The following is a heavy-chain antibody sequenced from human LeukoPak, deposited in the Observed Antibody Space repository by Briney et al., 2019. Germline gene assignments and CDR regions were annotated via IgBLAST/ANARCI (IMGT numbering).Heavy chain of an antibody. Sequence: PGGSLRLSCAASGFTFSSYGMSWVRQAPGKGLEWVSAISGSGGSTYYADSVKGRFTISRDNSKNTLYLQMNSLRAEDTAVYYCAKTYCGGDRYVVYYYYMDVWGKGTTVTIS. D-gene: IGHD2-21*02. CDR2: ISGSGGST. V-gene: IGHV3-23*01. CDR1: GFTFSSYG. CDR3: AKTYCGGDRYVVYYYYMDV. J-gene: IGHJ6*03.